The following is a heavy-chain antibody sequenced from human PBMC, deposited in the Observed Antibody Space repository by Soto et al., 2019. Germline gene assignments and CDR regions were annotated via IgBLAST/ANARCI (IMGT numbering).Heavy chain of an antibody. J-gene: IGHJ4*02. CDR3: AKDRWNYDYFDF. CDR2: ISVSGEST. Sequence: GGSLRLSCAASGFTFSSCAMSWVRQAPGKGLEWVSTISVSGESTYYADSVKGRFTISRDNSKSTLYLQMNSLRAEDTAVYYCAKDRWNYDYFDFWGQGTLVTVSS. D-gene: IGHD1-7*01. CDR1: GFTFSSCA. V-gene: IGHV3-23*01.